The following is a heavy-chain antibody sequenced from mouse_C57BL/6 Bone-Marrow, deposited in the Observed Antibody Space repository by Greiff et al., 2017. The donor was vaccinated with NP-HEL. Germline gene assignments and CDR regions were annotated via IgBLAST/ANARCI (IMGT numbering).Heavy chain of an antibody. Sequence: QVQLQQSGAELVRPGTSVKVSCKASGYAFTNYLIEWVKQRPGQGLEWIGVINPGSGGTNYNEKFKGKATLTADKSSITAYMQLSSLTSEDSAVYFCARRGIYYDYLYYYAMDYWGQGTSVTVSS. CDR1: GYAFTNYL. V-gene: IGHV1-54*01. CDR3: ARRGIYYDYLYYYAMDY. J-gene: IGHJ4*01. CDR2: INPGSGGT. D-gene: IGHD2-4*01.